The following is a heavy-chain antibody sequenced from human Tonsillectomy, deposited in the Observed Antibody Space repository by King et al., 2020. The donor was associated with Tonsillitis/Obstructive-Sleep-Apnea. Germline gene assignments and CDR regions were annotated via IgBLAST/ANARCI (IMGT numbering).Heavy chain of an antibody. D-gene: IGHD1-1*01. Sequence: VQLVESGGGLVQPGGSLRLSCAASGFNVSNNYRSWVRQAPGKGLEWVSLIYGGGVTYYADSVRGRFTISRHNSKNTLHLQMNSLRPEDTAVYFCAARVQMYTTYNYNYYMDVWGKGTTVTVSS. CDR3: AARVQMYTTYNYNYYMDV. CDR1: GFNVSNNY. CDR2: IYGGGVT. V-gene: IGHV3-53*04. J-gene: IGHJ6*03.